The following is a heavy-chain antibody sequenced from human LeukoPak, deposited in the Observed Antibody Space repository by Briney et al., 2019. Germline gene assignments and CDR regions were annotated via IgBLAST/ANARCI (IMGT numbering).Heavy chain of an antibody. J-gene: IGHJ2*01. CDR2: IYYSGST. D-gene: IGHD4-23*01. Sequence: SETLSLTCTVSGGSISSYYWSWIRQPPGKGLEWIGYIYYSGSTNYNPSLKSRVTISVDTSKNQFSLKLSSVTAADTAVYYCARGAVVTPRMPYWYFDLWGRGTLVTVSS. CDR1: GGSISSYY. CDR3: ARGAVVTPRMPYWYFDL. V-gene: IGHV4-59*01.